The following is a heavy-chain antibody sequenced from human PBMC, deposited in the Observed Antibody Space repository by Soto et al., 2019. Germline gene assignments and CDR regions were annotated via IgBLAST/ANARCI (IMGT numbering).Heavy chain of an antibody. V-gene: IGHV3-74*01. J-gene: IGHJ4*02. Sequence: EVQLVESGGGLVQPGGSLRLSCAASGFTLSNYRMHWVRQAPGKGLLWVSRISSDGSNTGYADSVEGRFTISRDNAKNTLYLQMNSLRAEDTAVYYCARGFEGLAYWGQGTLVTVSS. D-gene: IGHD3-16*01. CDR3: ARGFEGLAY. CDR2: ISSDGSNT. CDR1: GFTLSNYR.